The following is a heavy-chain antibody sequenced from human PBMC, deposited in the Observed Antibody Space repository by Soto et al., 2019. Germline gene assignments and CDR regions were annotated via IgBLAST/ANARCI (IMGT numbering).Heavy chain of an antibody. Sequence: PSEPLSLTCTVSGGSISSSSYYWGWIWPPPGKGLEWIVHIFHTGSTYSNPSLKSRLTMSVDTSKNQFSLSLSSVTATDTAVYYCARRRIVVATDFDFWGQGTLVTVSS. J-gene: IGHJ4*02. V-gene: IGHV4-39*01. CDR2: IFHTGST. CDR3: ARRRIVVATDFDF. D-gene: IGHD1-26*01. CDR1: GGSISSSSYY.